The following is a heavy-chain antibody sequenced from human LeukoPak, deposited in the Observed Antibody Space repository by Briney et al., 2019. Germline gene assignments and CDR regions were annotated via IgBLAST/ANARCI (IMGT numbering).Heavy chain of an antibody. CDR2: VYSVGST. Sequence: GGSLRLSCAASVFTVSSNYMSWVRQAPGKGLEWVSVVYSVGSTYYADSVKGRFTISRDNSKNTLYLQMNSLRADDTAVYYCAKGGYSYDSSGHNYFEYWGQGTLVTVSS. CDR3: AKGGYSYDSSGHNYFEY. J-gene: IGHJ4*02. D-gene: IGHD3-22*01. CDR1: VFTVSSNY. V-gene: IGHV3-53*05.